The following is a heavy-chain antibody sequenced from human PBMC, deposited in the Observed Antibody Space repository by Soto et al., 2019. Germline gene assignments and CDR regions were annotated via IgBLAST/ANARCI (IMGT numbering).Heavy chain of an antibody. J-gene: IGHJ4*02. CDR2: IIPIFGTA. CDR1: GGTFSRHA. D-gene: IGHD3-22*01. Sequence: QVQLVQSGAEVRKPGSSVKVSCKASGGTFSRHAISWVRQAPGQGLEWMGGIIPIFGTANHAQKFHGRVTIIADESTSRVYLELSSLRSEDTAMYYCARGWGYDSNDYYYAYWGQGTLVIVSS. V-gene: IGHV1-69*01. CDR3: ARGWGYDSNDYYYAY.